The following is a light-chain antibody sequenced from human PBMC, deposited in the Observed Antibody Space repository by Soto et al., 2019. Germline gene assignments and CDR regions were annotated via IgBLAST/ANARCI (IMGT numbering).Light chain of an antibody. J-gene: IGKJ1*01. V-gene: IGKV3-20*01. CDR2: GIS. Sequence: EIVLTQSPGTLSLSPGEGATLSCRASQTVDRNYFAWYQQKPGQAPRLLIYGISSRATGIPDRFRGSGSGTDFTLTISRLEPEDFAVYYCQQYGSSPRTFGQGTKVDIK. CDR1: QTVDRNY. CDR3: QQYGSSPRT.